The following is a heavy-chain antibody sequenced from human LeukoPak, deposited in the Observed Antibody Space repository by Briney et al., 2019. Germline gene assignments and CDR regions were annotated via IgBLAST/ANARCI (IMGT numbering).Heavy chain of an antibody. J-gene: IGHJ3*02. CDR2: IYPGDSDT. V-gene: IGHV5-51*01. CDR3: ARQPIMYYYDSSGPADI. CDR1: GYSFTSYW. Sequence: GESPKISCKGSGYSFTSYWIGWVRQMPGKGLEWMGIIYPGDSDTRYSPSFQGQVTISADKSISTAYLQWSSLKASDTAMYYCARQPIMYYYDSSGPADIWGQGTMVTVSS. D-gene: IGHD3-22*01.